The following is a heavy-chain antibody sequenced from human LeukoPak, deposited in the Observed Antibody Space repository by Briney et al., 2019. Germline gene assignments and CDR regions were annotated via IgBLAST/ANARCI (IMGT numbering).Heavy chain of an antibody. CDR3: ERGATDVTRWFDP. CDR2: ISGSDGRT. Sequence: GGSLRLSYAASGFTFSSYSMNWVRQAPGKGLEWVSGISGSDGRTDYADSVKGRFTMSRDNSKNTLYLEMNSLRAEDTAVYYCERGATDVTRWFDPWGQGTRVTVSS. CDR1: GFTFSSYS. J-gene: IGHJ5*02. D-gene: IGHD3-3*01. V-gene: IGHV3-23*01.